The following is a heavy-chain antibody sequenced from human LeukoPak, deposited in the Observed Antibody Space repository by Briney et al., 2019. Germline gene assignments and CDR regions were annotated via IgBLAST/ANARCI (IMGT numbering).Heavy chain of an antibody. D-gene: IGHD5-12*01. V-gene: IGHV3-21*01. CDR3: ATDLSGRHDY. Sequence: PGGSLRLSCAASGFTFSSYSMNWVRQAPGKGLEWVSSISSSSSYIYYADSVKGRFTISRDNAGDTLYLQMNSLRAEDTGVYYCATDLSGRHDYWGQGTLVTVSS. CDR2: ISSSSSYI. CDR1: GFTFSSYS. J-gene: IGHJ4*02.